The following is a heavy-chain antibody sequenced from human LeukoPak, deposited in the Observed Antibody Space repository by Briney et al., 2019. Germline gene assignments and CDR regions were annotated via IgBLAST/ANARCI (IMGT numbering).Heavy chain of an antibody. D-gene: IGHD2-2*01. CDR3: ARKGRCSSTSCYFSSYYYYYYMDV. J-gene: IGHJ6*03. CDR2: MNPNSGNT. Sequence: ASVKVSCKASGYTFTSYDINWVRQATGQGLEWMGWMNPNSGNTGYAQKFQGRVTMTRNTSISTAYMELSSLRSEDTAVYYCARKGRCSSTSCYFSSYYYYYYMDVWGKGTTVTVSS. CDR1: GYTFTSYD. V-gene: IGHV1-8*01.